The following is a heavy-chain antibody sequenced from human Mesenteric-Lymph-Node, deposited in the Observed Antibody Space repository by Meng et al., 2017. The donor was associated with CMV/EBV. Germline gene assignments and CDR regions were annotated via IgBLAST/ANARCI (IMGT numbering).Heavy chain of an antibody. J-gene: IGHJ1*01. V-gene: IGHV4-59*01. CDR1: GGSISSYY. Sequence: SDTLSFTCTVYGGSISSYYWSWTRQPPGKGMEWIGYIYYSGSTNYSPTLKSRVTISVDTSKNQFSLKLSSVTAAGTAVYYCARDLGGSYQHWGQGTLVTVSS. CDR3: ARDLGGSYQH. D-gene: IGHD3-10*01. CDR2: IYYSGST.